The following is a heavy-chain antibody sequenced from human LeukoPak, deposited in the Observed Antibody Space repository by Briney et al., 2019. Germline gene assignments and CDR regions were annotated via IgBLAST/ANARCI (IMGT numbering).Heavy chain of an antibody. D-gene: IGHD6-19*01. CDR3: ARGVAVAQPYYFDY. Sequence: GGSLRLSCAASGFTFSSYSMNWVRQAPGKGLEWVSSISSSSGDIYYADSVKGRFTISRDNAKNSLYLRMNSLRAEDTAVYYCARGVAVAQPYYFDYWGQGALVTVSS. V-gene: IGHV3-21*01. J-gene: IGHJ4*02. CDR1: GFTFSSYS. CDR2: ISSSSGDI.